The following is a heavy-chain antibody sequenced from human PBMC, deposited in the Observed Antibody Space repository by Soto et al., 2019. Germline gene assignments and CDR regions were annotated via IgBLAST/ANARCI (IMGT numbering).Heavy chain of an antibody. CDR2: INAGNGNT. Sequence: QVQLVQSGAEVKKPGASVKVSCKASGYTFTSYAMHWVRQAPGQRPEWMGWINAGNGNTKYSQKCQARVTITRDTSASKAYMELSSLRSDDTAVYYCARLLSIAAGAFDIWGQGTMVTVSS. J-gene: IGHJ3*02. CDR3: ARLLSIAAGAFDI. D-gene: IGHD6-6*01. CDR1: GYTFTSYA. V-gene: IGHV1-3*01.